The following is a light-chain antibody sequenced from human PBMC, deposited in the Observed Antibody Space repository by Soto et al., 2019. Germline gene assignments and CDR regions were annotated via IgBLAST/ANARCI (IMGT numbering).Light chain of an antibody. J-gene: IGLJ1*01. CDR3: NSYTSSSTYV. V-gene: IGLV2-14*03. Sequence: QSVLTQPASVSGSPGQSIAISCTGTSSDVGNYNYVSWCQQHPGKAPKLMIYDVSNRPSGVSNRFSGSKSGNTASLTISGLQPEDEADYYCNSYTSSSTYVFGTGTKVTVL. CDR2: DVS. CDR1: SSDVGNYNY.